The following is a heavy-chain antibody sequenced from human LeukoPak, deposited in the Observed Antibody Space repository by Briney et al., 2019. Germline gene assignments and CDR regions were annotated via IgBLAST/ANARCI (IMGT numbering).Heavy chain of an antibody. Sequence: SQTLSLTCAISGDSVSSNSAAWNWIRQSPSRGLEWLGRTYYRSKWYNDYAVSVKSRITINPDTSKNQFSLQQNSVTPEDTAVYYCARDRALVGATWGVWFDPWGQGTLVTVSS. V-gene: IGHV6-1*01. D-gene: IGHD1-26*01. J-gene: IGHJ5*02. CDR2: TYYRSKWYN. CDR1: GDSVSSNSAA. CDR3: ARDRALVGATWGVWFDP.